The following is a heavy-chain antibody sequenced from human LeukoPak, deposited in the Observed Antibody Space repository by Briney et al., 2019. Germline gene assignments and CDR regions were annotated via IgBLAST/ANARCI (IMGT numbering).Heavy chain of an antibody. Sequence: ASVKVSCKASGYTFSVFYIHWLRQAPGQGLEWMGWVVPKSGDTNIAQKFRDRVTMTRDTSINTAYMEINRLTSDATAMYYCTRGVLLQGRGAFDIWGQGAMVTVSS. CDR1: GYTFSVFY. J-gene: IGHJ3*02. D-gene: IGHD2-15*01. CDR3: TRGVLLQGRGAFDI. CDR2: VVPKSGDT. V-gene: IGHV1-2*02.